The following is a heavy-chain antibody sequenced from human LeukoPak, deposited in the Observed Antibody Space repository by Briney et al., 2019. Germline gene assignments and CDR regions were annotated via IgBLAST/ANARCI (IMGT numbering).Heavy chain of an antibody. Sequence: ASVKVSCKASGHTFTGYYMHWVRQAPGQGLEWMGWINPNSGGTNYAQKFQGRVTMTRDTSISTAYMELSRLRSDDTAVYYCARGITMIVVAFDAFDIWGQGTMVTVSS. CDR3: ARGITMIVVAFDAFDI. J-gene: IGHJ3*02. D-gene: IGHD3-22*01. CDR2: INPNSGGT. CDR1: GHTFTGYY. V-gene: IGHV1-2*02.